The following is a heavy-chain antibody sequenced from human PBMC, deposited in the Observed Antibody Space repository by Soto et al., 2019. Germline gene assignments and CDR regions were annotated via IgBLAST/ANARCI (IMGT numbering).Heavy chain of an antibody. J-gene: IGHJ5*02. CDR2: IYYSGST. Sequence: QVQLQESGPGLVKPSQTLSLTCTVSGGSISSGDYYWSWIRQPPGKGLEWIGYIYYSGSTYYNPSLKSRVTISVDTSKHQFSLKLSSVTAADTAVYYCARVGTTMVRGADRWGQGTLVTVSS. V-gene: IGHV4-30-4*01. CDR3: ARVGTTMVRGADR. CDR1: GGSISSGDYY. D-gene: IGHD3-10*01.